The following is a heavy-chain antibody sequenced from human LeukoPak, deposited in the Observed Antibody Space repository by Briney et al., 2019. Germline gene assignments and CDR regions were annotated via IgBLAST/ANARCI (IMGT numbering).Heavy chain of an antibody. CDR2: IRNDESNK. D-gene: IGHD3-22*01. V-gene: IGHV3-30*02. Sequence: QSGGSLRLSCAASGFTFSNYGMHWVRQTPGKGLEWVSFIRNDESNKYYTDSVKGRFTISRDNSKNTLYLQMNGLRAEDTAVYYCVGGTRKDSYESSGYYFYFDYWGQGTLVTVSS. CDR3: VGGTRKDSYESSGYYFYFDY. CDR1: GFTFSNYG. J-gene: IGHJ4*02.